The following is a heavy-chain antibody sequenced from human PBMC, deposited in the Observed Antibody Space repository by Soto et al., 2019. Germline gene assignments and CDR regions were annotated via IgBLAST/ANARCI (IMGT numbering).Heavy chain of an antibody. CDR1: GGTFSTSA. V-gene: IGHV1-69*12. D-gene: IGHD1-1*01. J-gene: IGHJ6*02. CDR2: IMPVFPTP. Sequence: QVQLVQSGAEVKKPGSSVKVSCKASGGTFSTSAISWVRQAPGQGLEWVGGIMPVFPTPDYAQHFQGRVTITAYDCATKAYLELTTLTADDTAVYYCARDKDRLQLGGNYYYILDVWGQGTAITVSS. CDR3: ARDKDRLQLGGNYYYILDV.